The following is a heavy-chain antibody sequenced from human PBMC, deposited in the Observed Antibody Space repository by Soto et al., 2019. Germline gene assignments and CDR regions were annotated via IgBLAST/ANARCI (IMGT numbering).Heavy chain of an antibody. D-gene: IGHD3-3*02. Sequence: SETLSLTCTVSGGSISSYYWSWIRQPAGKGLEWIGRIYTSGSTNYNPSLKSRVTTSVDTSKNQFSLKLSSVTAADTAVYYCARVHFWSGLPSHFDYWGQGTLVTVS. J-gene: IGHJ4*02. CDR1: GGSISSYY. CDR3: ARVHFWSGLPSHFDY. CDR2: IYTSGST. V-gene: IGHV4-4*07.